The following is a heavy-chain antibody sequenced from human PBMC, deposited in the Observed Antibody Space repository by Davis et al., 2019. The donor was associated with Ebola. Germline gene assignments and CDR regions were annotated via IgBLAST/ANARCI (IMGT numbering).Heavy chain of an antibody. CDR1: GFTFTNHA. D-gene: IGHD3-22*01. Sequence: GGSLRLSCAASGFTFTNHAMYWIRQAPGKGLEWVAVIIYDGSNKQYADSVKGRFSISRDNSKNTMYLQMNSLRIEDTAVYYCARFDSTGIDWGQGTLVTVSP. CDR3: ARFDSTGID. V-gene: IGHV3-30-3*01. J-gene: IGHJ4*02. CDR2: IIYDGSNK.